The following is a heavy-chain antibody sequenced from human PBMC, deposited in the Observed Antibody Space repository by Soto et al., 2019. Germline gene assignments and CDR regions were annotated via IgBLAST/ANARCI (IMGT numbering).Heavy chain of an antibody. CDR3: ARGCSGGSCSTRWPYFDY. CDR1: GGSISSGGYY. CDR2: IYYSGST. V-gene: IGHV4-31*03. J-gene: IGHJ4*02. Sequence: QVQLQESGPGLVKPSQTLSLTCTVSGGSISSGGYYWSWIRQHPGKGLEWIGYIYYSGSTYYNPSLKSRVTISVDTSKNQFSLKLSSVTAADTAVYYCARGCSGGSCSTRWPYFDYWGQGTLVTVSS. D-gene: IGHD2-15*01.